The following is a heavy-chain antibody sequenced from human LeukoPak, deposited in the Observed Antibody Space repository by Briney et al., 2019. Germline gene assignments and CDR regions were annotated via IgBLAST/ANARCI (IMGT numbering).Heavy chain of an antibody. Sequence: GGSLRLSCAASGFTFSSYIMSWVRQAPGKGLERVSGITGSGGATFYADSVKGRFTISRDNSKNTLYLQMNSLRAEDTAIYYCSKGGMTFPFDLWSQGTLVTVSS. CDR1: GFTFSSYI. CDR3: SKGGMTFPFDL. D-gene: IGHD6-13*01. CDR2: ITGSGGAT. J-gene: IGHJ5*02. V-gene: IGHV3-23*01.